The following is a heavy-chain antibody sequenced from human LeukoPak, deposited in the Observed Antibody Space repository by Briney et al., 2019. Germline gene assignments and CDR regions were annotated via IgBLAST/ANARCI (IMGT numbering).Heavy chain of an antibody. V-gene: IGHV3-73*01. CDR1: GFTFSGSA. J-gene: IGHJ6*03. D-gene: IGHD3-10*01. CDR3: TRLDLWFGEPVNMDV. Sequence: GGSLRLSCAASGFTFSGSAMHWVRQASGKGLEWVGRIRSKANSYATAYAASVKGRFTISRDDSKNTAYLQMNSLKTEDTAVYYCTRLDLWFGEPVNMDVWGKGTTVTVSS. CDR2: IRSKANSYAT.